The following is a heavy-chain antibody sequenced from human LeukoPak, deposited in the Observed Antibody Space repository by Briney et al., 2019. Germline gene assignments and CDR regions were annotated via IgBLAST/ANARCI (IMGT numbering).Heavy chain of an antibody. J-gene: IGHJ4*02. CDR1: GFTFSSYS. V-gene: IGHV3-21*01. CDR3: ARGGRRDDSSGYYS. CDR2: ISSSSSYI. Sequence: PGGSLRLSCAASGFTFSSYSMNWVRQAPGKGLEWVSSISSSSSYIYYADSVKGRFTISRDNAKNSLYLQMNSLRAEDTAVYYCARGGRRDDSSGYYSWGQGTLVTVSS. D-gene: IGHD3-22*01.